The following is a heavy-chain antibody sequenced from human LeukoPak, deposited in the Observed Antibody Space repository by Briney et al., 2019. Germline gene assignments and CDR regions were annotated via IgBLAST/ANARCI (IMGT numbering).Heavy chain of an antibody. CDR3: AKRAAAGEYFDY. J-gene: IGHJ4*02. Sequence: GGSLRLSCAASGFSVSTYAMSWVRQAPGKGLEWVSGLNPTGINTYYADSVKGRFTISRDNSKNTLYLQMNSLRAEDTAIYYCAKRAAAGEYFDYWGQGTQVTVSS. CDR2: LNPTGINT. D-gene: IGHD6-13*01. CDR1: GFSVSTYA. V-gene: IGHV3-23*05.